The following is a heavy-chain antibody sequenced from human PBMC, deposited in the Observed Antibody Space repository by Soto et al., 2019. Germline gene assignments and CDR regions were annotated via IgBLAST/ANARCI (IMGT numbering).Heavy chain of an antibody. D-gene: IGHD6-19*01. CDR3: ARDEGDSSGWYKGYYYYGMDV. Sequence: SETLSLTCAVSGGSISSSNWWTWVRQPPGKGLEWIGEIYHSGSTNYNPSLKSRVTISVDKSKNQFSLKLNSVTPADTAVYYCARDEGDSSGWYKGYYYYGMDVWGQGTTVTVSS. CDR2: IYHSGST. CDR1: GGSISSSNW. J-gene: IGHJ6*02. V-gene: IGHV4-4*02.